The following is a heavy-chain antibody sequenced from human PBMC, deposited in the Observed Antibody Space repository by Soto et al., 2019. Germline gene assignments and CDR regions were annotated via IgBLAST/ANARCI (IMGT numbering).Heavy chain of an antibody. D-gene: IGHD2-2*01. V-gene: IGHV3-21*01. Sequence: EVQLVEAGGGLVKPGGSLRLSCAASGFMFGSYSMNWVRQAPGKGLEWISFISGSGSYTYYADSVKGRFTISRDNAKNSLYLQMNSLRAEDTAVYYCARRDQFLSFFDYWGQGTLVTVSS. CDR2: ISGSGSYT. CDR1: GFMFGSYS. CDR3: ARRDQFLSFFDY. J-gene: IGHJ4*02.